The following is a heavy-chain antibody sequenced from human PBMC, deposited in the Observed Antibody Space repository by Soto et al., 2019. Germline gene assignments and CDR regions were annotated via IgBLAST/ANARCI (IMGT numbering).Heavy chain of an antibody. CDR2: IYYSGST. CDR1: GGSISSGGYY. CDR3: ARWGRWNDPQIIDY. D-gene: IGHD1-1*01. Sequence: QVQLQESGPGLVKPSQTLSLTCTVSGGSISSGGYYWSWIRQHPGKGLEWIGYIYYSGSTYYNPSLKSRVTKSVDTSKNQFSLKLSSVTAADTAVYYCARWGRWNDPQIIDYWGQGTLVTVSS. J-gene: IGHJ4*02. V-gene: IGHV4-31*03.